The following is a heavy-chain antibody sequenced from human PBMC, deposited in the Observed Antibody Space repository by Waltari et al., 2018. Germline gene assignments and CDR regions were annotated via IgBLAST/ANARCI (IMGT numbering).Heavy chain of an antibody. V-gene: IGHV3-48*03. D-gene: IGHD4-17*01. J-gene: IGHJ4*02. CDR3: ARDLGLRRDY. Sequence: EVQLVESGGGLVQPGGSLRLSCAASGCTFSSYEMNWVRQAPGKGLALVSYITSSGNAIYYADSVKGRFTISRDNTKNSLYLQMNSLRAEDTAVYYCARDLGLRRDYWGQGTLVTVSS. CDR2: ITSSGNAI. CDR1: GCTFSSYE.